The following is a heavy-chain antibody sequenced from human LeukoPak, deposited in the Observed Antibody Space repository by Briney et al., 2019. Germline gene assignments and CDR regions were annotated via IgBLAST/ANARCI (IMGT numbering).Heavy chain of an antibody. D-gene: IGHD1-1*01. CDR3: ARAVGTTEYLDY. J-gene: IGHJ4*02. V-gene: IGHV4-61*01. CDR1: GGSVSSGSYY. CDR2: IYYSGST. Sequence: SETLSLTCTVSGGSVSSGSYYWSWIRQPPGKGLEWIGYIYYSGSTNYNPSLKSRVTISVDTSKNQFSLKLSSVTAADTAVYYCARAVGTTEYLDYWGQGTLVTVSS.